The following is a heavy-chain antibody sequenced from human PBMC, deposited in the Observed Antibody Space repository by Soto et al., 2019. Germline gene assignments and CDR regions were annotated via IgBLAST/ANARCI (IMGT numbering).Heavy chain of an antibody. CDR1: GGTFSSYT. Sequence: QVQLVQSGAEVKKPGSSVKVSCKASGGTFSSYTISWVRQAPGRGLEWLGRIIPILGIANYAQKFQGRVTITEDKSTSTAYMELSSLRSEDTAVYYCARDLYCGGDCYSIDYWGQGTLVTVSS. V-gene: IGHV1-69*08. J-gene: IGHJ4*02. CDR3: ARDLYCGGDCYSIDY. CDR2: IIPILGIA. D-gene: IGHD2-21*01.